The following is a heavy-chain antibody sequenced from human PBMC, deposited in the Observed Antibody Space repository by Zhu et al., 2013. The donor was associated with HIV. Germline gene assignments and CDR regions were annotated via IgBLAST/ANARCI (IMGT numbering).Heavy chain of an antibody. CDR3: ARVRRVVPGFDP. Sequence: QVHLEQSGTEVKKPGASVKLSCKASGYIFKNHGMSWVRQAPGHGLEWMGWINPYNGNTNYAQKVQGRVTISTDMSTSIAYLELRNLRSDDTAVYYCARVRRVVPGFDPWGQGTLVTVSS. J-gene: IGHJ5*02. CDR1: GYIFKNHG. V-gene: IGHV1-18*01. CDR2: INPYNGNT. D-gene: IGHD3-3*01.